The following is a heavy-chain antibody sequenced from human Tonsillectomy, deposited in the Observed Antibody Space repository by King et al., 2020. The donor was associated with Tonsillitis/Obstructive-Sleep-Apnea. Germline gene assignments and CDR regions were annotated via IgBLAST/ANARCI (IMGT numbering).Heavy chain of an antibody. D-gene: IGHD2-15*01. CDR1: RFTFSSYA. J-gene: IGHJ4*02. CDR3: AKEVYCSGGSCYSIDY. CDR2: ISGSGGST. Sequence: DVQLVESGGGLVQPGGSLRLSCAASRFTFSSYAMSWVRQAPGKGLEWVSGISGSGGSTYYADSVKGRFTISRDNSKNTLYLQMNSLRAEDTAVYYCAKEVYCSGGSCYSIDYWGQGTLVTVSS. V-gene: IGHV3-23*04.